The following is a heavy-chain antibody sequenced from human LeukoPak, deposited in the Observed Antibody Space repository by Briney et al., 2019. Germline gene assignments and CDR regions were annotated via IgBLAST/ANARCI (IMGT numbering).Heavy chain of an antibody. V-gene: IGHV1-8*01. CDR2: MNPYSGNT. J-gene: IGHJ3*02. CDR1: GYTFTSYD. D-gene: IGHD1-26*01. CDR3: ARGRALGSYWPHAFDI. Sequence: ASVKVSCKASGYTFTSYDINWVRQATGQRLEWMGWMNPYSGNTGNAQKFQGRVTMTRNTSISTAYMELSSLRSEDTAVYYCARGRALGSYWPHAFDIWGQGTMVTVSS.